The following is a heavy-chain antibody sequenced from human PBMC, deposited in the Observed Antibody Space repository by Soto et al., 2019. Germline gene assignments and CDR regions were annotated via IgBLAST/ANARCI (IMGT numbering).Heavy chain of an antibody. CDR2: IYYSGST. V-gene: IGHV4-61*01. Sequence: QVQLQESGPGLVKPSETLSLTCTVSGGSVSSGSYYWSWIRQPPGKGLEWIGYIYYSGSTNYNPSLMRRVTISVHTSKNQFSLKLSSVTAADTAVYYCARVARDVYGPVAFDLWGQGTMVTVST. CDR1: GGSVSSGSYY. J-gene: IGHJ3*01. CDR3: ARVARDVYGPVAFDL. D-gene: IGHD4-17*01.